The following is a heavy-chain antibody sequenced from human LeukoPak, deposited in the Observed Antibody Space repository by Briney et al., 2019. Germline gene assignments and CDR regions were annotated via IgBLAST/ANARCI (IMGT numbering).Heavy chain of an antibody. CDR2: ISSSSSYI. Sequence: PGGSLSLSCAASGFTFSSYSMNWVRQAPGKGLEWVSSISSSSSYIYYADSVKGRFTISRDNAKNSLYLQMNSLRAEDTAVYYCARGTGGRPGTFDIWGQGTMVTVSS. CDR1: GFTFSSYS. D-gene: IGHD1-1*01. V-gene: IGHV3-21*03. J-gene: IGHJ3*02. CDR3: ARGTGGRPGTFDI.